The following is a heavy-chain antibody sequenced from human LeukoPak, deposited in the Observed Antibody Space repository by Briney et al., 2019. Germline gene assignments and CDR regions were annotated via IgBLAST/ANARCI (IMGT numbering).Heavy chain of an antibody. CDR2: ISGSGGST. V-gene: IGHV3-23*01. Sequence: GGSLRLSCAASGFTFSSYAMSWVRQAPGKGLEWVSAISGSGGSTYYADSVKGRFTISRDNSKNTLYLQMNSLRAEDTAVYYCARDSLVYGAVYYLDYWGQGTLVTVSS. CDR1: GFTFSSYA. J-gene: IGHJ4*02. CDR3: ARDSLVYGAVYYLDY. D-gene: IGHD4-17*01.